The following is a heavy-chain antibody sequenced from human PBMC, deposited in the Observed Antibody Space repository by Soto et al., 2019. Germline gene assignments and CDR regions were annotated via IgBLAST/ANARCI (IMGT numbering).Heavy chain of an antibody. V-gene: IGHV3-74*01. Sequence: EVQLVESGGGLVQPGGSLRLSCAASGFTFSTYWMHRVRQAPGKGLVWVERINSDGSTTNYADSVKGRFTISRDNAKNTLYLQMNSLRAEDTAVYYCARDAYYDMGVWGQGTTVTVSS. J-gene: IGHJ6*02. CDR3: ARDAYYDMGV. CDR2: INSDGSTT. CDR1: GFTFSTYW.